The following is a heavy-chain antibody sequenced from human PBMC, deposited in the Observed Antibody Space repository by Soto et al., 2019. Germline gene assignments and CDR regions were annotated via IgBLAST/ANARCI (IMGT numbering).Heavy chain of an antibody. Sequence: EVQLVESGGALVQPGGSLRLSCAASGFSFTTYWMNWVRQAPGKGLEWVANIKPDGYGQYYLDSVKGRFAISRDNANNSLDVQLNSLRADNRVIGACARDGRYMGARDYVGEGPPVTVSS. CDR1: GFSFTTYW. D-gene: IGHD3-10*01. CDR2: IKPDGYGQ. V-gene: IGHV3-7*03. CDR3: ARDGRYMGARDY. J-gene: IGHJ4*02.